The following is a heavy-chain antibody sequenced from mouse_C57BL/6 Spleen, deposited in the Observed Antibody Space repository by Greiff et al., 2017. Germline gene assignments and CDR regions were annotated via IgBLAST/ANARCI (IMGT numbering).Heavy chain of an antibody. V-gene: IGHV1-15*01. J-gene: IGHJ3*01. CDR1: GYTFTDYE. CDR2: IDPETGGT. D-gene: IGHD1-1*01. Sequence: QVQLQQSGAELVRPGASVTLSCKASGYTFTDYEMHWVKPTPVHGLEWIGAIDPETGGTAYNQKFKGKAILTADKSSSTAYMELRSLTSEDSAVYYCTRSPPLLRSFAYWGQGTLVTVSA. CDR3: TRSPPLLRSFAY.